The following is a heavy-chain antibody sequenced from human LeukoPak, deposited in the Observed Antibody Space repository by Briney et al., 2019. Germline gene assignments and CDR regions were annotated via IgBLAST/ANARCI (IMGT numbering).Heavy chain of an antibody. V-gene: IGHV1-2*06. CDR3: ERVVKGAVAGMSGYY. CDR1: GYTFTDYY. Sequence: ASVKLSCKASGYTFTDYYMHWVRQPPGQGLEWMGRINPNSGSTNYAQTFQGRVTMTRDTSISTAYMELSRLRSDDTAVYYCERVVKGAVAGMSGYYWGQGTLVTVSS. J-gene: IGHJ4*02. D-gene: IGHD6-19*01. CDR2: INPNSGST.